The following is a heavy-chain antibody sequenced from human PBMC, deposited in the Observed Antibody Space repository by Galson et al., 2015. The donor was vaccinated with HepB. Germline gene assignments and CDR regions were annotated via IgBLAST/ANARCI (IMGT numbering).Heavy chain of an antibody. CDR2: MLFAESNK. V-gene: IGHV3-30*03. Sequence: SLRLSCAASGFIFSSYGMHWVRQAPGKGLEWVALMLFAESNKYYIESVKGRFTISRDNSKNTLFLQMNSLRPEDTAIYYCARYRSGSYVGIDYWGQGTLVTVSS. D-gene: IGHD1-26*01. CDR1: GFIFSSYG. J-gene: IGHJ4*02. CDR3: ARYRSGSYVGIDY.